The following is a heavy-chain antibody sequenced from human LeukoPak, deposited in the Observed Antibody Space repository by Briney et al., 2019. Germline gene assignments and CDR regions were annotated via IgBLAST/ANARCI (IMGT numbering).Heavy chain of an antibody. CDR3: AKDTYYYDSSGYLARPYDAFYI. V-gene: IGHV3-23*01. CDR2: ISGSGGST. CDR1: GFTFSSYA. J-gene: IGHJ3*02. D-gene: IGHD3-22*01. Sequence: PGGSLRLSCAASGFTFSSYAMSWVRQAPGKGLEWVSAISGSGGSTYYADSVKGRFTISRDNSKNTLYLQMNSLRAEDTAVYYCAKDTYYYDSSGYLARPYDAFYIWGQGTMVTVSS.